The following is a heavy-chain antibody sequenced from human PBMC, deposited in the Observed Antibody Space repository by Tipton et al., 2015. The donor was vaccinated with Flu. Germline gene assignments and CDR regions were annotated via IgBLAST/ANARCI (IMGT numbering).Heavy chain of an antibody. CDR1: GFTFSIYA. D-gene: IGHD5/OR15-5a*01. CDR3: ATVIPEKVSGLDY. CDR2: ISGGGGGT. J-gene: IGHJ4*02. Sequence: SLRLSCAASGFTFSIYAMSWVRQVPGKRLEWISDISGGGGGTYYADSVKGRFTISRDNSKNMLYLRMNSLSAEDTAIYYCATVIPEKVSGLDYWGQGTLVTVSS. V-gene: IGHV3-23*01.